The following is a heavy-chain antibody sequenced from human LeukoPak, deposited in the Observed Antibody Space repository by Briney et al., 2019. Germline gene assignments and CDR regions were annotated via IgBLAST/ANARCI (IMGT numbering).Heavy chain of an antibody. D-gene: IGHD2-2*01. CDR2: IIPILGIA. J-gene: IGHJ5*02. Sequence: SVKVSCKASGGTFSSYTISWVRQAPGQGFEWMGRIIPILGIANYAQKFQGRVTIAADKSTSTAYMELSSLRSEDTAVYYCARDCSSTSCYPGFDPWGQGTLVTVSS. CDR3: ARDCSSTSCYPGFDP. CDR1: GGTFSSYT. V-gene: IGHV1-69*04.